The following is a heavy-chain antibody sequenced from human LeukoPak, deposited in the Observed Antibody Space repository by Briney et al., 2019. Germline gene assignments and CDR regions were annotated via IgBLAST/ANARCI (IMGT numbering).Heavy chain of an antibody. CDR2: ISSSSSYI. CDR3: ARRILHGGPPGY. J-gene: IGHJ4*02. Sequence: GGSLRLSCAASGFTFSSYEMNWVRQAPGKGLEWVSSISSSSSYIYYADSVKGRFTISRDNAKNSLYLQMNSLRAEDTAVYYCARRILHGGPPGYWGQGTLVTVSS. CDR1: GFTFSSYE. V-gene: IGHV3-21*01. D-gene: IGHD4-23*01.